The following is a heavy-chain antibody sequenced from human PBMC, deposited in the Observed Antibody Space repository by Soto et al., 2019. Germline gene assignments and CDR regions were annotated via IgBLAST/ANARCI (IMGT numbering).Heavy chain of an antibody. Sequence: ASVKVSCKASGYSLSGYYLHWVRQAPGQGPEWMGWINPNSGGTKYVQKFQGRVTMTRVTSISTVYLELSRLRSDDTAVYYCARGWGIAAPGPNWFDPWGQGTLVTVSS. CDR3: ARGWGIAAPGPNWFDP. CDR2: INPNSGGT. CDR1: GYSLSGYY. V-gene: IGHV1-2*02. D-gene: IGHD6-13*01. J-gene: IGHJ5*02.